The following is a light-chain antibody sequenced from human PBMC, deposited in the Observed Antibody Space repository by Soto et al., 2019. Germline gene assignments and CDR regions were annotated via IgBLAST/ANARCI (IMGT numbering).Light chain of an antibody. J-gene: IGKJ5*01. CDR1: QSVSSTY. V-gene: IGKV3-20*01. CDR3: QQFGSSPIT. Sequence: EIVLTQLPGTLSLTPGESATLSCRTRQSVSSTYLAWYRQKPGQSPRLLIYGASSGATGIPDRFSGSGSGTDFTLTISRLETEDFAVYYCQQFGSSPITFGQGTRLEIK. CDR2: GAS.